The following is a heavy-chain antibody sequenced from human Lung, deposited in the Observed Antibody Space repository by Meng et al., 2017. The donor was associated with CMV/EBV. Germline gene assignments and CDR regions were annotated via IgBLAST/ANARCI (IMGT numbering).Heavy chain of an antibody. CDR2: IYHSGST. Sequence: APLEESGPGLVKPSGPLSLTCAVSGGSSSSSNWRSWVRQPPGKGLEWIGEIYHSGSTNYNPSLKSRVTISVDKSKNQFSLKLSSVTAADTAVYYCARVVTALWGYYFDYWGQGTLVTVSS. CDR3: ARVVTALWGYYFDY. CDR1: GGSSSSSNW. J-gene: IGHJ4*02. V-gene: IGHV4-4*02. D-gene: IGHD2-21*02.